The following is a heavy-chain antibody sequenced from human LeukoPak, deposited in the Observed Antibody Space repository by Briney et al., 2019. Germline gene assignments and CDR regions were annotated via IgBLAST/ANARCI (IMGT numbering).Heavy chain of an antibody. CDR2: INHSGST. D-gene: IGHD5-18*01. Sequence: SETLCLTCAVYGGSFSGYYWSWIRQPPGKGLEWIGEINHSGSTNYNPSLKSRVTISVDTSKNQFSLKLSSVTAADTAVYYCAREPPLQLSSYYFDYWGQGTLVTVSS. CDR1: GGSFSGYY. V-gene: IGHV4-34*01. J-gene: IGHJ4*02. CDR3: AREPPLQLSSYYFDY.